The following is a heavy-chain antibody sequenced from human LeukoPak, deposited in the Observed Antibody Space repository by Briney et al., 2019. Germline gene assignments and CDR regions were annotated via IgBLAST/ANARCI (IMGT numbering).Heavy chain of an antibody. Sequence: GASLRLSCEASGFTFSSYAMSWVRQAPGKGLEWVSVIYSGGSTYYADSVKGRFTISRDNSKNTLYLQMNSLRAEDTAVYYCARGFTMIVVVPKRGAFDIWGQGTMVTVSS. CDR2: IYSGGST. CDR1: GFTFSSYA. J-gene: IGHJ3*02. CDR3: ARGFTMIVVVPKRGAFDI. V-gene: IGHV3-66*02. D-gene: IGHD3-22*01.